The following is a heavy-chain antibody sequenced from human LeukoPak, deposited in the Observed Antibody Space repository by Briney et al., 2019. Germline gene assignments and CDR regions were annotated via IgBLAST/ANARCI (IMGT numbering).Heavy chain of an antibody. CDR1: GFSFSTHD. Sequence: GGSLRLSCAASGFSFSTHDMSWVRQAPGEGLEWVSAISRSGDGTTYADSVKGRFTISRDNSKNTLFLQMNSLRAEDTAIYYCARPVGLWYFDLWGRGSLVTVSS. D-gene: IGHD1-14*01. CDR3: ARPVGLWYFDL. V-gene: IGHV3-23*01. J-gene: IGHJ2*01. CDR2: ISRSGDGT.